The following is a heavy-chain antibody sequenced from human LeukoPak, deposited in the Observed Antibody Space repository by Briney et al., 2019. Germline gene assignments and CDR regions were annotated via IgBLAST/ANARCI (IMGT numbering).Heavy chain of an antibody. CDR3: ARVPGGYDFWSGYLMIDY. Sequence: SETLSLTCTVSGGSISSSSYYWGWIRQPPGKGLEWIGSIYYSGSTYYNPSLKSRVTISVDTSKNQFSPKLSSVTAADTAVYYCARVPGGYDFWSGYLMIDYWGQGTLVTVSS. V-gene: IGHV4-39*01. D-gene: IGHD3-3*01. J-gene: IGHJ4*02. CDR1: GGSISSSSYY. CDR2: IYYSGST.